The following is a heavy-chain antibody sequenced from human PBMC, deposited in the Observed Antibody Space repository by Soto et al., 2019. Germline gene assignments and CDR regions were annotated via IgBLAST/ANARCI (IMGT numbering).Heavy chain of an antibody. CDR3: ATYPPRGAALSMDV. Sequence: QVQLVESGGGVVQPGRSLRLSCAASGFTFSSYGMHWVRQAPGKGLEWVAVIWYDGSNKYYADSVKGRFTISRDNSKNTLYLQMNSLRAEDTAVYYCATYPPRGAALSMDVWGQGTTVTVSS. J-gene: IGHJ6*02. D-gene: IGHD6-25*01. CDR2: IWYDGSNK. CDR1: GFTFSSYG. V-gene: IGHV3-33*01.